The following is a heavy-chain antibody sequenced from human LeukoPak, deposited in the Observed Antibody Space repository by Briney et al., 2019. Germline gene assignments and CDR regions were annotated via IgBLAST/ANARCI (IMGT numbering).Heavy chain of an antibody. CDR3: ATTKQARRYFDY. D-gene: IGHD1-1*01. CDR2: INPSGGNT. CDR1: GLTFSSNP. J-gene: IGHJ4*02. Sequence: QPGRSLRLSWAGSGLTFSSNPLSWVRQAPGKGLEWVSAINPSGGNTYYADSVRGRFTISRDNSKNTLYLQMNTLRAEDTAVYYCATTKQARRYFDYWGQGTLVTVSS. V-gene: IGHV3-23*01.